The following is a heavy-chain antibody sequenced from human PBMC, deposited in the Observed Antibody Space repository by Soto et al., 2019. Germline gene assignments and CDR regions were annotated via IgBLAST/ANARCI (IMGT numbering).Heavy chain of an antibody. V-gene: IGHV1-69*12. Sequence: QVQLVQSGAEVKKPGSSVKVSCKASGGTFSSYAISWVRQAPGQGLEWMGGIIPIFGTANYAQKFQGRVTITADESTSTAYIERSSVRSEATAVYYCARNIVVVTANYYYCGMDVWGQGTTVTVSS. D-gene: IGHD2-21*02. CDR1: GGTFSSYA. CDR3: ARNIVVVTANYYYCGMDV. CDR2: IIPIFGTA. J-gene: IGHJ6*02.